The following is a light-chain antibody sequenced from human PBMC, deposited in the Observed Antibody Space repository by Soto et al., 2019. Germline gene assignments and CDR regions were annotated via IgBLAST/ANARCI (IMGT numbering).Light chain of an antibody. CDR1: SSNIGAGYD. Sequence: QSVLTQPPSVSGAPGQRVTISCTGSSSNIGAGYDVHWYQHLPGTGPKLLIFGNNNRPSGVPDRFSGSKSGSSASLAITGLQAEDEADYYCQSYDSSLSAQVFGAGTKVTVL. CDR3: QSYDSSLSAQV. CDR2: GNN. J-gene: IGLJ1*01. V-gene: IGLV1-40*01.